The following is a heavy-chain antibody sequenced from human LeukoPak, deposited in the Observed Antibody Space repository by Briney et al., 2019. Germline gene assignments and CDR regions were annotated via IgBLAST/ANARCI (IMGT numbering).Heavy chain of an antibody. CDR2: MRYDGSDK. CDR1: GFTLSSYG. D-gene: IGHD1-26*01. CDR3: AKDRGANWFDP. Sequence: GGSLRLSCAAFGFTLSSYGMHWVRQAPGKGLEWVAFMRYDGSDKYYADSVKGRFTISRDNSKNTLYLQINSLRAEDTAVYYCAKDRGANWFDPWGQGTLVTVSS. V-gene: IGHV3-30*02. J-gene: IGHJ5*02.